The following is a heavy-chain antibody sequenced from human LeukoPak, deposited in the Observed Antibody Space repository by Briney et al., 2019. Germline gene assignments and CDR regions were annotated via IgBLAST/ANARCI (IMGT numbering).Heavy chain of an antibody. CDR3: ARDLTWGADIVVVPAANPPDY. CDR2: ISSSSSYI. Sequence: PGGSLRLSCAASGFTFSSYSMNWVRQAPGKGLEWVSSISSSSSYIYYADSVKGRFTISRDNAKNSLYLQMNSLRAEDTAVYYCARDLTWGADIVVVPAANPPDYWGQGTLVTVSS. CDR1: GFTFSSYS. J-gene: IGHJ4*02. D-gene: IGHD2-2*01. V-gene: IGHV3-21*01.